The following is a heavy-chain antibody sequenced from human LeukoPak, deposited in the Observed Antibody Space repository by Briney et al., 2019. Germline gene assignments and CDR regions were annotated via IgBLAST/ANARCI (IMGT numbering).Heavy chain of an antibody. CDR1: GYTFTGDY. D-gene: IGHD6-19*01. V-gene: IGHV1-2*06. Sequence: GASVKVSCKASGYTFTGDYMHWVRQAPGQGLEWMGRINPNSGGTNYAQKFQGRVTMTRDTSISTAYMELSRLRSDDTAVYYRASLRAVAGTDYWGQGTLVTVSS. CDR2: INPNSGGT. J-gene: IGHJ4*02. CDR3: ASLRAVAGTDY.